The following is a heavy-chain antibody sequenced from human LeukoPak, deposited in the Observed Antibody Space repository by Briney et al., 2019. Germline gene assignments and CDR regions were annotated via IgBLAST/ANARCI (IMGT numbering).Heavy chain of an antibody. D-gene: IGHD1-14*01. V-gene: IGHV4-59*01. CDR2: IYYSGST. J-gene: IGHJ4*02. CDR1: GGSISSYY. CDR3: ARDRTREGFDY. Sequence: SETLSLTCTVSGGSISSYYWSWLRQPPGKGLEWLGYIYYSGSTNYNPSLRSRVTISVDTSKNQFSLKLSSVTAADTAVYYCARDRTREGFDYWGQGTLVTVSS.